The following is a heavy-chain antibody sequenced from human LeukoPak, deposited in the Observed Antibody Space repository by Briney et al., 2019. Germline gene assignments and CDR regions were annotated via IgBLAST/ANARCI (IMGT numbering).Heavy chain of an antibody. D-gene: IGHD2-21*02. CDR3: VRKNRDFNAAFDI. V-gene: IGHV3-53*01. CDR1: GFTVSNNY. Sequence: GGSLRLSCAASGFTVSNNYMSWVRQAPGKGLEWVSIIYSDSSTNYADSVKGRFTISRDTSKNTLSLQMNSLRAEDTAVYYCVRKNRDFNAAFDIWGQGTVVTVSS. J-gene: IGHJ3*02. CDR2: IYSDSST.